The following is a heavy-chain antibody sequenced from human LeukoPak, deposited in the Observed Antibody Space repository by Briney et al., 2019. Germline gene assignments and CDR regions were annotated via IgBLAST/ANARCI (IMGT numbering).Heavy chain of an antibody. CDR1: GYTFTSYG. CDR2: LSAYNGNT. Sequence: ASVKVSCKASGYTFTSYGISWVRQAPGQGLEWMGWLSAYNGNTNYAQKLQGRVTVTTDTSTSTAYMELGSLRSDDTAVYYCARHVLRSGTVFDVWGQGTLVTVSS. D-gene: IGHD2-8*01. J-gene: IGHJ4*02. V-gene: IGHV1-18*01. CDR3: ARHVLRSGTVFDV.